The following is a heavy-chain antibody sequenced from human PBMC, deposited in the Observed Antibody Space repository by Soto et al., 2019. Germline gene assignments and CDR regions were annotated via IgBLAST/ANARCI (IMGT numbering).Heavy chain of an antibody. D-gene: IGHD3-10*01. J-gene: IGHJ6*02. CDR3: ARRVTMVRGVYYYYGMDV. CDR1: GFTLSSYG. V-gene: IGHV3-33*08. Sequence: GGSLRLSCAASGFTLSSYGMHWVRQAPGKGLEWVAVIWYDGSNKYYADSVKGRFTISRDNSKNTLYLQMNSLRAEDTAVYYCARRVTMVRGVYYYYGMDVWGQGTTVTVSS. CDR2: IWYDGSNK.